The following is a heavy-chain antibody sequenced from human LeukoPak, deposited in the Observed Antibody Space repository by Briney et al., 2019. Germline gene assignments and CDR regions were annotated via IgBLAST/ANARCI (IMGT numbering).Heavy chain of an antibody. CDR3: ARHGPYYYDSSGYSYYYYGMDV. CDR2: IDPSDSYT. CDR1: GYSLTSYW. V-gene: IGHV5-10-1*01. J-gene: IGHJ6*02. D-gene: IGHD3-22*01. Sequence: GESLKISCKGSGYSLTSYWISWVRQMPGKGLEWMGRIDPSDSYTNYSPSFQGHVTISADKSISTAYLQWSSLKASDTAMYYCARHGPYYYDSSGYSYYYYGMDVWGQGTTVTVSS.